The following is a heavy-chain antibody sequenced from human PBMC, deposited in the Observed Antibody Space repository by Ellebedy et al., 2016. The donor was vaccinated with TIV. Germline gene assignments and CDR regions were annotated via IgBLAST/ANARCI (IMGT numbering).Heavy chain of an antibody. D-gene: IGHD4/OR15-4a*01. CDR3: TRVKLGDRADYRLDY. V-gene: IGHV4-61*01. Sequence: SETLSLTXTASGDSFSSDSSYWSWIRQSAGRGLEWIGYIYHTGDTYYNPSLKSRVTMSVDTSKNQFSLKVTSVTAADTAVYYCTRVKLGDRADYRLDYWGQGTQVTVSS. J-gene: IGHJ4*02. CDR1: GDSFSSDSSY. CDR2: IYHTGDT.